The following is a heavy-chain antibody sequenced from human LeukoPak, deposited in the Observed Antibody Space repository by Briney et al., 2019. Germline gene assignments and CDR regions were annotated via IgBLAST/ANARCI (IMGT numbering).Heavy chain of an antibody. CDR2: ISYDGSNK. CDR3: ARDGPGYGDSRGGAFDI. V-gene: IGHV3-30-3*01. J-gene: IGHJ3*02. CDR1: GFTFSSYA. D-gene: IGHD4-17*01. Sequence: GGSLRLSCAASGFTFSSYAMHWVRQAPGKGLEWVAVISYDGSNKYYADSVKGRFTISRDNSKNTLYLQMNSLRAEDTAVYYCARDGPGYGDSRGGAFDIWGQGTMVTVSS.